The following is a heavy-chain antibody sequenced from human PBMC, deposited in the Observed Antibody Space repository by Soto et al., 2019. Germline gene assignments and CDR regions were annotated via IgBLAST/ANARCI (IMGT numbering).Heavy chain of an antibody. CDR1: GYTFTSYD. CDR2: MNPNSGNT. V-gene: IGHV1-8*01. Sequence: QVQLVQSGAEVKKPGASVKVSCKASGYTFTSYDINWVRQATGQGLEWMGWMNPNSGNTGYGQKFHGRVTMTRNTSISTAYMALGSLRSEDTAVYYWARHRGIAAPRRWVDPWGQGTLVTFSS. D-gene: IGHD6-13*01. J-gene: IGHJ5*02. CDR3: ARHRGIAAPRRWVDP.